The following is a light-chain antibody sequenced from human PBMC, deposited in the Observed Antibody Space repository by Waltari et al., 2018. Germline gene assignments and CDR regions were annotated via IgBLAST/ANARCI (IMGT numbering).Light chain of an antibody. Sequence: DIQMTQSPSTLSASVGDRVTIICRASQSISGWLAWYQQKPGKAPKLLIYQASTLQGGVPSRFSVSGSGTEFTLIISSLQPDDFSTYYCQQYYSYPYTFGQGTKLEFK. CDR3: QQYYSYPYT. CDR1: QSISGW. J-gene: IGKJ2*01. CDR2: QAS. V-gene: IGKV1-5*02.